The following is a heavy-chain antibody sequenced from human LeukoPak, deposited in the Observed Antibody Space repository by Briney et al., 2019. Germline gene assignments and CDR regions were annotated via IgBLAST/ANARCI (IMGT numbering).Heavy chain of an antibody. CDR2: INPNSGGT. CDR3: ARGPRCSSTSCYLSWFDP. Sequence: GASVKVSCKASGYTFTGYYMHWVRQAPGQGLEWMGWINPNSGGTNYAQKFQGRVTMTRDTSISTAYTELSRLRSDDTAVYYCARGPRCSSTSCYLSWFDPWGQGTLVTVSS. CDR1: GYTFTGYY. D-gene: IGHD2-2*01. J-gene: IGHJ5*02. V-gene: IGHV1-2*02.